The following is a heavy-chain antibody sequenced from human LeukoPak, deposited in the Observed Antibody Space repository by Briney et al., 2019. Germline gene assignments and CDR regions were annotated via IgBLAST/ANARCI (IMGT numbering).Heavy chain of an antibody. CDR3: AKMVLWFGELMPAEFDY. Sequence: PGGSLRLSCAASGFTFSSYAMSWVRQAPGKGLEWVSAISGSGGSTYYADSVKGRFTISRDNSKNTLYLRMNSLRAEDTAVYYCAKMVLWFGELMPAEFDYWGQGTLVTVSS. CDR1: GFTFSSYA. CDR2: ISGSGGST. J-gene: IGHJ4*02. D-gene: IGHD3-10*01. V-gene: IGHV3-23*01.